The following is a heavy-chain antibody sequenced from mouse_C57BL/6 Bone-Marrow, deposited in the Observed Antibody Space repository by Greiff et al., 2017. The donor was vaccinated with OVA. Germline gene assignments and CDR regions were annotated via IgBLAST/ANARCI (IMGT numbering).Heavy chain of an antibody. CDR1: GYTFTSYW. CDR3: ARESYYGNYLYYFDY. V-gene: IGHV1-52*01. CDR2: IDPSDSGT. Sequence: QVQLQQPGAELVRPGSSVKLSCKASGYTFTSYWMHWVKQRPIQGLEWIGNIDPSDSGTHYNQKFKDKATLTVDKSSSTAYMQLSSLTSEDSAVYYCARESYYGNYLYYFDYWGQGTTLTVSS. D-gene: IGHD2-1*01. J-gene: IGHJ2*01.